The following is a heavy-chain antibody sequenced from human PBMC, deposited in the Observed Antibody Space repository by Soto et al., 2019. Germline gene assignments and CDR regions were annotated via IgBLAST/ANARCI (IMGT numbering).Heavy chain of an antibody. CDR3: ARLGGYCSSTKCYGYYGMDV. D-gene: IGHD2-2*01. Sequence: SETLSLTCTVSGGSISSYYWSWIRQPPGKGLEWIGNIFDSGSTNYNPSLKSRVTISVDTSKNQFSLKVRSVTAAGTAVYFCARLGGYCSSTKCYGYYGMDVWGQGTTVTVSS. V-gene: IGHV4-59*08. J-gene: IGHJ6*02. CDR2: IFDSGST. CDR1: GGSISSYY.